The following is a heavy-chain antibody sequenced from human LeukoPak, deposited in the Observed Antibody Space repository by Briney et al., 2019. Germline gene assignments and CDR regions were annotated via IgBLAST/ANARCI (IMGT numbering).Heavy chain of an antibody. CDR1: GLTVSTNY. CDR2: IYSGGST. J-gene: IGHJ4*02. CDR3: ARDADRGWYPY. Sequence: GRSLRLSCAASGLTVSTNYMSWVRQAPGKGLEWVSVIYSGGSTYYADSVKGRFTISRDTSKNTLYLQMDSLRAEDTAVYYCARDADRGWYPYWRQGTLVIVSS. D-gene: IGHD6-19*01. V-gene: IGHV3-53*01.